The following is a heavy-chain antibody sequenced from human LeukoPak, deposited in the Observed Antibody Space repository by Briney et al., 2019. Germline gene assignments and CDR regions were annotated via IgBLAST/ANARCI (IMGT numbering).Heavy chain of an antibody. Sequence: GGSLRLSCAASGFTFSSYWMHWVRQAPGKGLVWVSRINSDGSSTSYADSVKGRFTISRDNAKNTLYLQMNSLRAEDTAVYYCARDPYDILTGHKYYFDYWGQGILVTVSS. CDR3: ARDPYDILTGHKYYFDY. D-gene: IGHD3-9*01. V-gene: IGHV3-74*01. CDR2: INSDGSST. J-gene: IGHJ4*02. CDR1: GFTFSSYW.